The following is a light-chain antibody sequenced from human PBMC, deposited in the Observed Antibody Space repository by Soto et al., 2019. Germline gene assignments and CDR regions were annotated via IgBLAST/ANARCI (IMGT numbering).Light chain of an antibody. CDR1: QSVSSN. V-gene: IGKV3-15*01. Sequence: EIVMTQSPATLSVSPGERATLSCRASQSVSSNLAWYQQKPGQAPRLLIYGASTRATGIPARFSGSGSGTEFTLANSSLQSEDFSVYYCQQYNNWPWYTFGQGTKLEIK. CDR2: GAS. J-gene: IGKJ2*01. CDR3: QQYNNWPWYT.